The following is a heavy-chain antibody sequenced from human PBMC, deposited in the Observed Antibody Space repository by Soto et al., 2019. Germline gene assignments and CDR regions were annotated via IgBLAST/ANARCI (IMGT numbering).Heavy chain of an antibody. V-gene: IGHV4-30-2*03. CDR3: ARLGYFYDNSGSLDYYGMDV. J-gene: IGHJ6*02. CDR2: IYYSGST. CDR1: GGSISSGGYS. D-gene: IGHD3-22*01. Sequence: SETLSLTCTVSGGSISSGGYSWSWIRQPPGKGLEWIGSIYYSGSTYYNPSLKSRVTISVDTSKNQFSLKLSSVTAADTAVYYCARLGYFYDNSGSLDYYGMDVWGQGTTVTVSS.